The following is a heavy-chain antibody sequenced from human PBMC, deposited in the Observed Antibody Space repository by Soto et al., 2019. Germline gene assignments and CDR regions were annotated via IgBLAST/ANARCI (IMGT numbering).Heavy chain of an antibody. Sequence: QVQLVQSGAEVKKPGASVKVSCKASGYTFTGYYMHWVRQAPGQGLEWMGWINPNSGGTNYAQKFQGRVTKTRDTSISTAYMELSRLRSDDTAVYYCARGGGYCSGGSCYGYYYYGMDVWGQGTTVTVSS. CDR1: GYTFTGYY. J-gene: IGHJ6*02. CDR2: INPNSGGT. D-gene: IGHD2-15*01. V-gene: IGHV1-2*02. CDR3: ARGGGYCSGGSCYGYYYYGMDV.